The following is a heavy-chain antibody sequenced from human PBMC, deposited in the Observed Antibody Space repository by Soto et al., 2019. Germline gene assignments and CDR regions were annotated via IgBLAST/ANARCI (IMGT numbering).Heavy chain of an antibody. CDR3: ARVGYSSSLFDL. D-gene: IGHD6-6*01. J-gene: IGHJ2*01. CDR1: GGSFSGYY. Sequence: SETLSLTCAVYGGSFSGYYWSWIRQPPGKGLEWIGEINHSGSTNYNPSLKSRVTISVDTSKNQFSLKLSSVTAADTAVYYCARVGYSSSLFDLWGRGTLVTVSS. V-gene: IGHV4-34*01. CDR2: INHSGST.